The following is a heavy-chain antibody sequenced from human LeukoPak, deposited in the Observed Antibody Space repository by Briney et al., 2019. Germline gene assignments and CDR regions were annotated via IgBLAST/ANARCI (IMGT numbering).Heavy chain of an antibody. V-gene: IGHV4-61*05. CDR2: IYSSGST. Sequence: SETLSLTCTVSGGSISSSSYYWSWIRQPPGKGLEWIGWIYSSGSTTYNPSLNSRVTISVDTSKSQISLKLSSVTAADTAVYYCARQINRYLYFDYWGQGTLVTVSS. CDR1: GGSISSSSYY. D-gene: IGHD3-16*02. CDR3: ARQINRYLYFDY. J-gene: IGHJ4*02.